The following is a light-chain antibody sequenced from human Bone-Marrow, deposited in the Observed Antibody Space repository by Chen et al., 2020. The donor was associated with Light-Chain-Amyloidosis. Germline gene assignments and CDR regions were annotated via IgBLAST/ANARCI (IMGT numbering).Light chain of an antibody. Sequence: QSALTQPASVSGSPGQSITISCTGTSSDVGGYDYVSWYQQHPGKAPKLMIYEVTNRPLGVSNRFSGSKAGNTAFLTISGLQAEDEADYYCLSYTSNSTRVFGGGTKLTVL. CDR1: SSDVGGYDY. V-gene: IGLV2-14*01. CDR2: EVT. CDR3: LSYTSNSTRV. J-gene: IGLJ3*02.